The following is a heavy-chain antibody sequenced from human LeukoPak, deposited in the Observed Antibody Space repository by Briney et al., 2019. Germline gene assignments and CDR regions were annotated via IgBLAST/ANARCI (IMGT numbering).Heavy chain of an antibody. CDR2: MNPSSGNT. V-gene: IGHV1-8*01. CDR1: GYTFTSYD. J-gene: IGHJ4*02. D-gene: IGHD3-10*01. CDR3: ATGQPTAFGSGSLIDY. Sequence: ASVKVSCKASGYTFTSYDINWVRQATGQGLEWMGWMNPSSGNTGYAQKFQGRVTMTRNTSISTAYMELSSLRSEDTAVYYCATGQPTAFGSGSLIDYWGQGTLVTVSS.